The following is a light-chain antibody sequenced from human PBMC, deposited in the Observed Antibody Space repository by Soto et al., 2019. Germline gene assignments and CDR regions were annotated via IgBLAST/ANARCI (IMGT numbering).Light chain of an antibody. CDR1: SNDIGGYNY. Sequence: HSVLTQPASVSESPGQSITISCTGTSNDIGGYNYVSWYQHHPGKAPKLMIYEVSNRPSGVSHRFSGSKSGNTASLTISGLQAEDEADYYCSSYTGSSTVVFGGGTKVTVL. CDR3: SSYTGSSTVV. J-gene: IGLJ2*01. CDR2: EVS. V-gene: IGLV2-14*01.